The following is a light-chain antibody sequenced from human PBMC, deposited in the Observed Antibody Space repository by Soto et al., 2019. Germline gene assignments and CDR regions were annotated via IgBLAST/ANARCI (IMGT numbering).Light chain of an antibody. CDR1: QSISDW. V-gene: IGKV1-5*02. J-gene: IGKJ1*01. Sequence: DIQMTQSPSTLSASVGDRVTIICRASQSISDWLAWYQQKPGKAPKLLIYDISNLEIGVPSRFSGSGSGTEFTLTISGLQPDDFATYYCRQYNSYSFGQGTKVDIK. CDR3: RQYNSYS. CDR2: DIS.